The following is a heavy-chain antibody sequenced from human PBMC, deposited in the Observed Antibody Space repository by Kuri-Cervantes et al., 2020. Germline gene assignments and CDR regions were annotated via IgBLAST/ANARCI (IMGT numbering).Heavy chain of an antibody. CDR3: TRDVEQWLVPNWFDP. J-gene: IGHJ5*02. CDR2: IRSKAYGGTT. CDR1: GFTFSSYE. Sequence: GESLKISCAASGFTFSSYEMNWVRQAPGKGLEWVGFIRSKAYGGTTEYAASVKGRFTITRDDSKSIAYLQMNSLKTEDTAVYYCTRDVEQWLVPNWFDPWGQGTLVTVSS. V-gene: IGHV3-49*04. D-gene: IGHD6-19*01.